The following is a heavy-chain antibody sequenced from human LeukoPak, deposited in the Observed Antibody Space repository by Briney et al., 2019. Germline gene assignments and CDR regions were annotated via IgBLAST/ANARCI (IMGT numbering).Heavy chain of an antibody. Sequence: ASVKVSCKASGYTFTGYYMHWVRQAPGQGLEWMGWINPNSGGTNYAQKFQGRVTMTRDTSISTAYMELSRLRSDDTAVYYCARDCSSTSCFDYWGQGTLVTVSS. D-gene: IGHD2-2*01. CDR3: ARDCSSTSCFDY. CDR2: INPNSGGT. J-gene: IGHJ4*02. V-gene: IGHV1-2*02. CDR1: GYTFTGYY.